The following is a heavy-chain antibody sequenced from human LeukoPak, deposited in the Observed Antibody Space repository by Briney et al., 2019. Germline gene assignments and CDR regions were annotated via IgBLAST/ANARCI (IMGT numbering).Heavy chain of an antibody. J-gene: IGHJ3*02. CDR1: GGSISSYY. D-gene: IGHD6-19*01. CDR2: IYYSGST. CDR3: ARVGGGIAVDAFDI. Sequence: AETLSLTCTVSGGSISSYYWSWIRQPPGKRLEWIGYIYYSGSTNYNPSLKSRVTISVDTSKNQFSLKLSSVTAADTAVYYCARVGGGIAVDAFDIWGQGTMVTVSS. V-gene: IGHV4-59*08.